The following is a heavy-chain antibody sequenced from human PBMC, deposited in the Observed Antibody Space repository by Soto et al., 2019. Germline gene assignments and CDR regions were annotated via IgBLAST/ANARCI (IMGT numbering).Heavy chain of an antibody. CDR3: VRARATDSRPDY. Sequence: GGSLRLSCAASGFTFSSYAFSWVRQAPGKGLEWVSTISVSGHDTYYADSMKGRFTLSRDNAQNSLYLQMNSLRVDDTAVYYCVRARATDSRPDYWGQGTLVTVSS. CDR2: ISVSGHDT. J-gene: IGHJ4*02. CDR1: GFTFSSYA. D-gene: IGHD3-22*01. V-gene: IGHV3-23*01.